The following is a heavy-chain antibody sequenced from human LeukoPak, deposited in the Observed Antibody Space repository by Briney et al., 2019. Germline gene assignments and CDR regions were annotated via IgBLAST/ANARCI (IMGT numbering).Heavy chain of an antibody. Sequence: GGSLRLSCAASGFTFSSYGMSWVRQAPGKGLEWVSAISGSGGSTYYADSVKGRFTISRDNSKNTLHLQMNSLRAEDTAVYYCAKGGGRGVIITLPFDYWGQGTLVTVSS. CDR3: AKGGGRGVIITLPFDY. CDR1: GFTFSSYG. V-gene: IGHV3-23*01. D-gene: IGHD3-10*01. CDR2: ISGSGGST. J-gene: IGHJ4*02.